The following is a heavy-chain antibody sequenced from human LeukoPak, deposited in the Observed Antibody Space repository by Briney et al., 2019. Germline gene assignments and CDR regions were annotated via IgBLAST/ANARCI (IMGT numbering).Heavy chain of an antibody. CDR2: VYYSGST. CDR3: ARYSTGWYDAFDI. Sequence: PSETLSLTCTVSGGSISSHYWSWIRQPPGKGLEWIGCVYYSGSTNYKPSLKSRVTISVDTSKNQFSLKLSSVTAADTGVYYCARYSTGWYDAFDIWGQGTMVTVSS. CDR1: GGSISSHY. J-gene: IGHJ3*02. D-gene: IGHD6-19*01. V-gene: IGHV4-59*11.